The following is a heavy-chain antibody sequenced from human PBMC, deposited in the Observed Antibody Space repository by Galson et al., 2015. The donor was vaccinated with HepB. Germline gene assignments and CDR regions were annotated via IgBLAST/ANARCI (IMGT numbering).Heavy chain of an antibody. V-gene: IGHV1-2*02. D-gene: IGHD2-2*01. J-gene: IGHJ5*02. CDR3: ARAWGNIVVVPAAIGWFDP. CDR2: INPNSGGT. Sequence: SVKVSCKASGYTFTSYYMHWVRQAPGQGLEWMGWINPNSGGTNYAQKFQGRVTMTRDTSISTAYMELSRLRSDDTAVYYCARAWGNIVVVPAAIGWFDPWGQGTLVTVSS. CDR1: GYTFTSYY.